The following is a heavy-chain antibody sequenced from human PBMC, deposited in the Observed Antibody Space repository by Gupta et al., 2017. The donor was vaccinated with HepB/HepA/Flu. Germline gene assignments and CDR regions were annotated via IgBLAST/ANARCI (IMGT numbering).Heavy chain of an antibody. CDR2: IYYSGST. Sequence: QVQLQESGPGLVKPSQTLSLTCTVSGGSIGSGGYYWRWIRQNPGKGLEWIGYIYYSGSTYYNPSLKSRVTISVDTSKNQFSLKLSSVTAADTAVYYCARDMFGSGSYYNSPWYYMDVWGKGTTVTVSS. D-gene: IGHD3-10*01. CDR3: ARDMFGSGSYYNSPWYYMDV. V-gene: IGHV4-31*03. CDR1: GGSIGSGGYY. J-gene: IGHJ6*03.